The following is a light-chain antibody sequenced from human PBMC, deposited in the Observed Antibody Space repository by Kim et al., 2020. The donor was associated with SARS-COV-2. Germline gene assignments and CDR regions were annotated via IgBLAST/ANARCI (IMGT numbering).Light chain of an antibody. J-gene: IGKJ5*01. CDR3: QHRGNWPPT. CDR2: DAS. CDR1: QSVSSY. V-gene: IGKV3-11*01. Sequence: LSPGESATLSCKASQSVSSYLAWYQQKPGQAPRLLIYDASSRAPGIPARFSGRGSETDFTLTISSLEPEDFAIYYCQHRGNWPPTFGQGTRLEIK.